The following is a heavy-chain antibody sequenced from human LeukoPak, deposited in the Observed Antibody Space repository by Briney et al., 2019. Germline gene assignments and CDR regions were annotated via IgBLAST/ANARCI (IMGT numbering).Heavy chain of an antibody. V-gene: IGHV3-23*01. Sequence: GGSLRLSCAASGFTFIKYSMTWVRQAPGKGLEWVSSITGSGAFTDYADSVKGRFTISRDNSKNTLYLQMDSLRAEDTAVYYCAIRPPSYYGSGYYVDYWGQGTLVTVSS. D-gene: IGHD3-22*01. CDR1: GFTFIKYS. CDR3: AIRPPSYYGSGYYVDY. CDR2: ITGSGAFT. J-gene: IGHJ4*02.